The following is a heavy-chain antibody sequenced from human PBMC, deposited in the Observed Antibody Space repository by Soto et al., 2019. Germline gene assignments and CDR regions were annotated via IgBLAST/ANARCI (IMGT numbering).Heavy chain of an antibody. CDR1: GYTFTGYY. J-gene: IGHJ4*02. V-gene: IGHV1-2*02. Sequence: ASVKVSCKASGYTFTGYYMHWERQAPGQGLEWMGWINPNSGGTNYAQKFQGRVTMTRDTSISTAYMELSRLRSDDTAVYYCARDLGGITMIVVAQYYFDYWGEGTLVSVSS. CDR2: INPNSGGT. CDR3: ARDLGGITMIVVAQYYFDY. D-gene: IGHD3-22*01.